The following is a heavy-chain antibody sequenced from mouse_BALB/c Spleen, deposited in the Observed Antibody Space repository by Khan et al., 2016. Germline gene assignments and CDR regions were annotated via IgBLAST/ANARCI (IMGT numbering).Heavy chain of an antibody. V-gene: IGHV3-2*02. Sequence: VQLQESGPGLVKPSQSLSLTCTVPGYSITSDYAWNWIRQFPGNKLEWMGYISYSGSTSYNPSLKSRISIPRDTSKNQFFLQLNSVTTEDTDTYYCASYYGNYYGRDYWGQGTSVTVSS. CDR3: ASYYGNYYGRDY. CDR1: GYSITSDYA. D-gene: IGHD2-1*01. J-gene: IGHJ4*01. CDR2: ISYSGST.